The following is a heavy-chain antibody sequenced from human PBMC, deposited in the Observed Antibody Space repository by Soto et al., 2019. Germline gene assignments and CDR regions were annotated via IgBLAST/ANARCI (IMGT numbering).Heavy chain of an antibody. CDR2: INTNTGNP. D-gene: IGHD3-3*01. Sequence: QVQLVQSGSELKKPGASVKVSCKASGYTFTSYAMNWVRQAPGQGLEWMGWINTNTGNPTYAQGFTGRFVFSLDTSVSTAYLQLCSLKAEDTAVYYCARKVYGDFWSGYRTWFDPWGQGTLVTVSS. CDR1: GYTFTSYA. J-gene: IGHJ5*02. CDR3: ARKVYGDFWSGYRTWFDP. V-gene: IGHV7-4-1*01.